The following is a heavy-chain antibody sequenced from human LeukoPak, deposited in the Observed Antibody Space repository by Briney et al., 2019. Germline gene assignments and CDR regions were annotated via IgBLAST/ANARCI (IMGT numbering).Heavy chain of an antibody. J-gene: IGHJ4*02. V-gene: IGHV4-4*07. CDR3: AREAYSSGWTLDY. CDR1: GGSISSYY. D-gene: IGHD6-19*01. CDR2: IYTSGST. Sequence: PSETLSLTCTVSGGSISSYYWSWTRQPAGKGLEWIGRIYTSGSTNYNPSLKSRVTMSVDTSKNQFSLKLSSVTAADTAVYYCAREAYSSGWTLDYWGQGTLVTVSS.